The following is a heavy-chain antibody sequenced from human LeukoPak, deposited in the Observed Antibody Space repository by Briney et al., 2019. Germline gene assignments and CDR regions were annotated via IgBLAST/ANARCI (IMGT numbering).Heavy chain of an antibody. V-gene: IGHV4-4*07. J-gene: IGHJ4*02. D-gene: IGHD4-23*01. CDR1: GGSISTYY. CDR2: IYISGRT. Sequence: SETLSLTCGVSGGSISTYYWSWIRQPAGKGLEWIGCIYISGRTNYNPSLESRVTMSVDTSNDQFPLKLSSVTAADTAVYYCARERGGNHDYWGQGTLVTVSS. CDR3: ARERGGNHDY.